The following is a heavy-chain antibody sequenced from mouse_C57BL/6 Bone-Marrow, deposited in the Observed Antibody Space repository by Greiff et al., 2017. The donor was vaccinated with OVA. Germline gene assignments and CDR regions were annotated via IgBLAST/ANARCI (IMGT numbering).Heavy chain of an antibody. CDR2: IDPENGDT. CDR3: TTKNYTD. J-gene: IGHJ3*01. V-gene: IGHV14-4*01. CDR1: GFNIKDDY. Sequence: VQLQQSGAELVRPGASVKLSCTASGFNIKDDYMHWVKQRPEQGLEWIGWIDPENGDTEYASKFQGKATITADTSSNTAYLQLSSLTSEDTAVYYCTTKNYTDWGQGTLVTVSA. D-gene: IGHD2-12*01.